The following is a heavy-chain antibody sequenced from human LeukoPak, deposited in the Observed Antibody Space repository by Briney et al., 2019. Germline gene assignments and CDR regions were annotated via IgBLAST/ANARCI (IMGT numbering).Heavy chain of an antibody. V-gene: IGHV3-9*01. Sequence: GRSLRLSCAGSGFNFWDYAIHWVRHAPGKGPEWVCGINWRSDFIAYADSVRGRFTISRDNAKNTVSLQMNSLRAEDTGVYYCARAPSEIGGYYPEYFRHWGQGTLVTVSS. CDR3: ARAPSEIGGYYPEYFRH. CDR1: GFNFWDYA. J-gene: IGHJ1*01. CDR2: INWRSDFI. D-gene: IGHD3-22*01.